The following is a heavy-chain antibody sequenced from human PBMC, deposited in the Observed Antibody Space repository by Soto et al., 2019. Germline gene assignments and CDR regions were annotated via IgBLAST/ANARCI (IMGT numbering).Heavy chain of an antibody. CDR1: GLSISSSSYY. Sequence: PSGTMYITCNVNGLSISSSSYYWGWIRQPPGKGLEWIGSIYYSGSTYYNPSLKSRVTISVDTSKNQFSLKLSSVTAADTAVYYCARQSYYYYGMDVWGQGTTVS. J-gene: IGHJ6*02. CDR2: IYYSGST. CDR3: ARQSYYYYGMDV. V-gene: IGHV4-39*01.